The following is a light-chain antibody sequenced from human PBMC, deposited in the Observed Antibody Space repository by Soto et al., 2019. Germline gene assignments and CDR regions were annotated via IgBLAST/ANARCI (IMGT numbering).Light chain of an antibody. CDR2: KAS. CDR1: QSISNW. J-gene: IGKJ4*01. CDR3: QHYHNYSPA. V-gene: IGKV1-5*03. Sequence: DIQMTQSPSTLSASVGDRVTITFRASQSISNWLAWYQQTPGKATNLLIYKASCLESGVPSRFSGSGSGTEFTLTLSSLQPDDSATYYCQHYHNYSPAFGGGTKVEI.